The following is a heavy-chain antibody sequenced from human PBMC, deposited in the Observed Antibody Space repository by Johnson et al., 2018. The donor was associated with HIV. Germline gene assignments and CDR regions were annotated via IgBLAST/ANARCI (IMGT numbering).Heavy chain of an antibody. Sequence: QVQLVESGGGVVQPGRSLRLSCAASGFTFSSYGMHWVRQAPGKGLEWVAVIWYDGSNKYYADSVKGRFTISRDNVQNSLSLQMNSMRAEDTAVYYCARDVYYYDSSEEGAFDIWGQGTMVTVSS. CDR3: ARDVYYYDSSEEGAFDI. V-gene: IGHV3-33*01. CDR1: GFTFSSYG. D-gene: IGHD3-22*01. CDR2: IWYDGSNK. J-gene: IGHJ3*02.